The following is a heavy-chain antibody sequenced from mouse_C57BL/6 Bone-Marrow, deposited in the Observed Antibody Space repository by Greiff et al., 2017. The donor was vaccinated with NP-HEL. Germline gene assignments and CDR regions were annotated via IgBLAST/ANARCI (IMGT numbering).Heavy chain of an antibody. J-gene: IGHJ4*01. V-gene: IGHV5-16*01. Sequence: EVKLVESEGGLVQPGSSMKLSCTASGFTFSDYYMAWVRQVPEKGLEWVANINYDGSSTYYQDSLKGRFIISRDNAKNILYLQMSSLKSEDTATYYCAREGGLRRRTYAMDYWGQGTSVTVSA. CDR3: AREGGLRRRTYAMDY. D-gene: IGHD2-4*01. CDR1: GFTFSDYY. CDR2: INYDGSST.